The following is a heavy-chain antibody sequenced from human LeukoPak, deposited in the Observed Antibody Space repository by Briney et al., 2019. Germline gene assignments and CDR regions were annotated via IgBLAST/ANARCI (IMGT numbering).Heavy chain of an antibody. D-gene: IGHD2-2*01. CDR1: GYTFTSYG. CDR3: ARMHCSSTSCFFRQIYYFDY. V-gene: IGHV1-18*01. CDR2: ISAYNGNT. J-gene: IGHJ4*02. Sequence: GASVKVSCKASGYTFTSYGISWVRQAPGQGLEWMGWISAYNGNTNYAQKLQGRVTMTTDTSTSTAYMGLRSLRSDDTAVYYCARMHCSSTSCFFRQIYYFDYWGQGTLVTVSS.